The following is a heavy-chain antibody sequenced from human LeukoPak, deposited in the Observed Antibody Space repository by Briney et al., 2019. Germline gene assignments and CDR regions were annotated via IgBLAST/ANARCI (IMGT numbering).Heavy chain of an antibody. CDR1: GFTFDDYG. D-gene: IGHD3-10*01. CDR2: INWNGGST. CDR3: SRDLGEYVGYDAFDI. J-gene: IGHJ3*02. Sequence: GGSLRLSCAASGFTFDDYGMSWVRQAPGKGLEWVSGINWNGGSTGYADSAKGRFTISRDNANKLLFLHMNSLRAEDTAVYYCSRDLGEYVGYDAFDIWVQGTMVTVSS. V-gene: IGHV3-20*04.